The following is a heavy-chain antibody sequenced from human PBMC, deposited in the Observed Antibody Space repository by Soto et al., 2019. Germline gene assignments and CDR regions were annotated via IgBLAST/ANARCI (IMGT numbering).Heavy chain of an antibody. Sequence: GGSLRLSCAASGFTFSSYAMHWVRQAPGKGLEWVAVISYDGSNKYYADSVKGRFTISRDNSKNTLYLQMNSLRAEDTAVYYCASTRSEVLDQYYFDYWGQGTLVTV. V-gene: IGHV3-30-3*01. D-gene: IGHD1-1*01. CDR2: ISYDGSNK. CDR3: ASTRSEVLDQYYFDY. CDR1: GFTFSSYA. J-gene: IGHJ4*02.